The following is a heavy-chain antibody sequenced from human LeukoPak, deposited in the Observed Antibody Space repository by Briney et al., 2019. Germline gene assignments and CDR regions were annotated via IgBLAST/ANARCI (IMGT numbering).Heavy chain of an antibody. Sequence: SETLSLTCTVSGYSISSGYYWGWIRQPPVKGLEWIGSIYHSGSTYYNPSLKSRATRSVDTSKNPFSLKLSSVTAADTAVYYCANPPTVTTIRFDPWGQGTLVTVSS. CDR2: IYHSGST. D-gene: IGHD4-17*01. CDR1: GYSISSGYY. V-gene: IGHV4-38-2*02. J-gene: IGHJ5*02. CDR3: ANPPTVTTIRFDP.